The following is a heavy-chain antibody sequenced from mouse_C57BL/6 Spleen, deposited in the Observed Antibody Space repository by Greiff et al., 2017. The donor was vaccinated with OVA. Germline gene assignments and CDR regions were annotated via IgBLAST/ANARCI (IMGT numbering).Heavy chain of an antibody. D-gene: IGHD1-1*01. J-gene: IGHJ3*01. CDR2: IDPSDSYT. CDR1: GYTFTGYW. CDR3: ARRGLLRVSFAY. V-gene: IGHV1-50*01. Sequence: QVQLQQPGAELVKPGASVKLSCKASGYTFTGYWMQWVKQRPGQGLEWIGEIDPSDSYTNYNQKFKGKATLTVDTSSSTAYMQLSSLTSEDSAVYYCARRGLLRVSFAYWGQGTLVTVSA.